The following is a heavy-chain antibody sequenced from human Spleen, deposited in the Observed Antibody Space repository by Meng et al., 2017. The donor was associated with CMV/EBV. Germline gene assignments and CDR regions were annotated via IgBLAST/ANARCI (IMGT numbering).Heavy chain of an antibody. CDR3: ARVAQYSGSYLY. Sequence: GESLKISCAASGFTFSSYNMNWVRQAPGKGLEWVSSISGGGSYINYADSVKGRFTISRDNAKNSLFLQMNSLRAEDTAVYYCARVAQYSGSYLYWGQGTLVTVSS. CDR2: ISGGGSYI. V-gene: IGHV3-21*06. D-gene: IGHD1-26*01. J-gene: IGHJ4*02. CDR1: GFTFSSYN.